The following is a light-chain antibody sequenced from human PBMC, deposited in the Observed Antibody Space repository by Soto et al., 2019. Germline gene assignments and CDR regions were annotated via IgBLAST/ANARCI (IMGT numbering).Light chain of an antibody. Sequence: EIVMTQSPDTLSVSVGDRATLSCRASQSVSSNLAWYQQKPGQAPRLLIHGASTRSTGIPASFRGSGSGTEFTLPISSLQSEDFGVYYCQQYNDWLPITFGQGTRLEIK. CDR2: GAS. CDR1: QSVSSN. V-gene: IGKV3-15*01. CDR3: QQYNDWLPIT. J-gene: IGKJ5*01.